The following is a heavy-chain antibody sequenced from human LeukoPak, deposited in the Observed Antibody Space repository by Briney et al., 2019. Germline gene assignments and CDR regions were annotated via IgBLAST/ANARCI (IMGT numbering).Heavy chain of an antibody. Sequence: GGSLRLSCAASEFTFRSYAMQWVRQAPGKGLERVSGISGSGDSTFYADSVKGRFTISRDNSKNTLYLQMNSLRVEDTAVYYCAKYLSVKGPPYALEVWGQGTTVTVSS. V-gene: IGHV3-23*01. CDR3: AKYLSVKGPPYALEV. CDR2: ISGSGDST. CDR1: EFTFRSYA. J-gene: IGHJ6*02.